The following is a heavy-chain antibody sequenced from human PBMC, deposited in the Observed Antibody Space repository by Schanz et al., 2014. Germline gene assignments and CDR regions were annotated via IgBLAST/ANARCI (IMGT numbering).Heavy chain of an antibody. CDR1: GFTFSSYA. CDR3: AKYRGYYRVSGSYRELEY. D-gene: IGHD3-10*01. Sequence: EVQLLESGGGLVEPGGSLRLSCAASGFTFSSYAMSWVRQAPGKGLEWVAVIWSDGTNEYYADSVKGRFTISRDNSKNTLYLQMNSLRPEDTAVDYCAKYRGYYRVSGSYRELEYWGQGTLVAVSS. V-gene: IGHV3-23*03. J-gene: IGHJ4*02. CDR2: IWSDGTNE.